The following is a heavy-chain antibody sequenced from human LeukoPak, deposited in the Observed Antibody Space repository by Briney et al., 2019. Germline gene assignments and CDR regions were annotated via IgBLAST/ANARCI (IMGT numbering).Heavy chain of an antibody. CDR2: MNPDSGDT. CDR3: ARGLGTYDSSELTWPMISF. V-gene: IGHV1-8*01. J-gene: IGHJ4*02. CDR1: GYTFTSYE. D-gene: IGHD3-22*01. Sequence: ASVKVSCTASGYTFTSYEINWVRQATGQGLEWMGWMNPDSGDTAYAQKFQGRITMTRTTSISTAYLDLSGLRSEDTAVYYCARGLGTYDSSELTWPMISFWGQGTLVTVSS.